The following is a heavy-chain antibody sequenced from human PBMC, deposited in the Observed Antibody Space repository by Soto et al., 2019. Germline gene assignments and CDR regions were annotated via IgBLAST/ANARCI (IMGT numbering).Heavy chain of an antibody. CDR1: GGSISSGGYY. CDR2: IYYIGST. D-gene: IGHD1-26*01. CDR3: ARDSAHYYYGMDV. Sequence: SETLSLTCTVSGGSISSGGYYWNWIRQHPGKGLEWIGYIYYIGSTYYNPSLKSRVTISVDTSKNQFSLKLSSVTAADTAVYYCARDSAHYYYGMDVWGQGTTVTVSS. J-gene: IGHJ6*02. V-gene: IGHV4-31*03.